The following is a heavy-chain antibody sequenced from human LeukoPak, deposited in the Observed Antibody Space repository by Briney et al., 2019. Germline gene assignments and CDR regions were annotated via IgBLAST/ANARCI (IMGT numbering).Heavy chain of an antibody. CDR2: IGWDGDNF. CDR1: GFTFDDYA. Sequence: GGSLRLSCAASGFTFDDYAMHWVRQAPGKGPEWISGIGWDGDNFGYADSVRGRFTISRDNAKNSLYLQMNSLRPEDTAMYYCAKHRGSSWYEHAIDIWGPGTMVIVS. D-gene: IGHD6-13*01. CDR3: AKHRGSSWYEHAIDI. V-gene: IGHV3-9*01. J-gene: IGHJ3*02.